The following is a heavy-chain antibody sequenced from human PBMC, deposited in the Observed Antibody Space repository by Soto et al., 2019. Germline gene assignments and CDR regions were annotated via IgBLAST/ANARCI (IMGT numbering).Heavy chain of an antibody. V-gene: IGHV3-53*01. Sequence: EVQLVESGGGLIQPGGSLRLSCAASGLTVSNAYMAWVRQAPGMGLEWVSVIYDNVTTYYADSVKGRFTISRDTSTNTLSLQMDSLRAEDTAVYYCVRPLPSGRNYGLDVWGQGTTVTVSS. CDR1: GLTVSNAY. CDR3: VRPLPSGRNYGLDV. CDR2: IYDNVTT. J-gene: IGHJ6*02. D-gene: IGHD3-10*01.